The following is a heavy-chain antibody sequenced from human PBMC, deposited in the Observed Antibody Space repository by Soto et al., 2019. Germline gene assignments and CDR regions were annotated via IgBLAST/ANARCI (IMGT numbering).Heavy chain of an antibody. J-gene: IGHJ5*02. CDR2: IYYSGHT. CDR1: GGSISSGGSY. D-gene: IGHD1-7*01. CDR3: ARDSLELASRAAWFDT. Sequence: SETLSLTCTVSGGSISSGGSYWSWIRQRPGKGLEWIGYIYYSGHTYYNPSLTSRVTISLDTSRNQFSLSLNSVTAADTAVYFCARDSLELASRAAWFDTWGQGSLVTVSS. V-gene: IGHV4-31*03.